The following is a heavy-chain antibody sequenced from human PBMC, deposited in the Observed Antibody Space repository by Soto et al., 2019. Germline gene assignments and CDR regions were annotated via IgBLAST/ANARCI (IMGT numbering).Heavy chain of an antibody. CDR1: GFTFSSYA. CDR3: AKFDSSSWYEVWFDP. Sequence: GGSLRLSCAASGFTFSSYAMSWVRQAPGKGLEWVSAISGSGGSTYYADSVKGRLTISRDNSKNTLYLQMNSLRAEDTAVYYCAKFDSSSWYEVWFDPWGQGTLVTVSS. J-gene: IGHJ5*02. D-gene: IGHD6-13*01. CDR2: ISGSGGST. V-gene: IGHV3-23*01.